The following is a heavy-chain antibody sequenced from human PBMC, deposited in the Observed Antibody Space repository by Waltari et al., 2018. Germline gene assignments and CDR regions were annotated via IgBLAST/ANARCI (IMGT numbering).Heavy chain of an antibody. V-gene: IGHV4-34*01. J-gene: IGHJ4*02. CDR2: INHSGST. D-gene: IGHD3-10*01. CDR1: GGSFSGYY. CDR3: ATYYYGSGSLNY. Sequence: QVQLQQWGAGLLKPSETLSLTCAVYGGSFSGYYWSWIRQPPGKGLEWIGEINHSGSTNYNPSLKCRVTISVDTSKNQFALKLSSVTAADTAVYYCATYYYGSGSLNYWGQGTLVTVSS.